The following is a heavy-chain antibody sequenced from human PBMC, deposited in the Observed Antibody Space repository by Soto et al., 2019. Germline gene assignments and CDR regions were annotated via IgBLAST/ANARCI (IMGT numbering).Heavy chain of an antibody. CDR1: GGSISSSSYY. V-gene: IGHV4-39*01. CDR3: ARLWWELPSPPEYYFDY. J-gene: IGHJ4*02. Sequence: SETLSLTCTVSGGSISSSSYYWGWIRQPPGKGLEWIGSIYYSGSTYYNPSLKSRVTISVDTSKNQFSLKLSSVTAADTAVYYCARLWWELPSPPEYYFDYWGQGTLVTVSS. CDR2: IYYSGST. D-gene: IGHD1-26*01.